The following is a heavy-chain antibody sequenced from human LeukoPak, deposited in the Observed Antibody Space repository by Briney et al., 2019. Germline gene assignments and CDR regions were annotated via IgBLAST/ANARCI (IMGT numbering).Heavy chain of an antibody. Sequence: GGSLRLPCAASAFTFSFYTMNWVRQAPGKGLEWVSSISSSSSYIYHADSVKGRFTISRDNSKNTLYLQMNSLRAEDTAVYYCAKLGKTENHYGSGRFSYYYYMDVWGKGTTVTISS. D-gene: IGHD3-10*01. CDR3: AKLGKTENHYGSGRFSYYYYMDV. J-gene: IGHJ6*03. V-gene: IGHV3-21*01. CDR2: ISSSSSYI. CDR1: AFTFSFYT.